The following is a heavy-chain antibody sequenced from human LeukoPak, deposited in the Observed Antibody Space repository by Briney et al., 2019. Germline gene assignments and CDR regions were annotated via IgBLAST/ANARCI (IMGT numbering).Heavy chain of an antibody. V-gene: IGHV3-23*01. J-gene: IGHJ4*02. CDR2: MSGSGTST. CDR3: AKDRYYDFWSGYYIGDN. Sequence: PGRSLRLSCTASGFTFGDYAMSWFRQAPGKGLEWVSAMSGSGTSTYYVDSVKGRFTISRDTSKSTVYLQMNSLRAEDTALYYCAKDRYYDFWSGYYIGDNWGQGTLVTVSS. CDR1: GFTFGDYA. D-gene: IGHD3-3*01.